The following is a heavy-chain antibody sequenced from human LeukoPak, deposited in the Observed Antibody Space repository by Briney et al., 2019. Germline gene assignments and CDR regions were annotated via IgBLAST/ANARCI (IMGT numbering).Heavy chain of an antibody. CDR2: INHSGST. CDR1: GESFSGYY. CDR3: ARGIAARSYYYYGMDV. J-gene: IGHJ6*02. D-gene: IGHD6-6*01. V-gene: IGHV4-34*01. Sequence: PSETLSLTCAVYGESFSGYYWSWIRQPPGKGLEWIGEINHSGSTNYNPSLKSRVTISVDTSKNQFSLKLSSVTAADTAVYYCARGIAARSYYYYGMDVWGQGTTVTVSS.